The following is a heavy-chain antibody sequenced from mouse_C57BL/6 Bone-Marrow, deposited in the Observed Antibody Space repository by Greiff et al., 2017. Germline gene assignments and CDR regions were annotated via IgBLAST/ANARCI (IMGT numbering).Heavy chain of an antibody. CDR2: IDPSDSYT. J-gene: IGHJ4*01. V-gene: IGHV1-50*01. CDR1: GYTFTSYW. Sequence: QVQLQQPGAELVKPGASVKLSCKASGYTFTSYWMQWVKQRPGQGLEWIGEIDPSDSYTNYNQKFKGKATLTVDTSSSTAYMQLSSLTSEDSAVYYCARGDYGGQGTSVTVSS. CDR3: ARGDY.